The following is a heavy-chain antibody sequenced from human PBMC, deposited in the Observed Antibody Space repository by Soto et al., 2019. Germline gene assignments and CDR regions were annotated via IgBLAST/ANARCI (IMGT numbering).Heavy chain of an antibody. J-gene: IGHJ5*02. D-gene: IGHD4-17*01. CDR1: GFTFTSYA. V-gene: IGHV3-30-3*01. CDR2: MSYDGSRT. Sequence: VQLVESGGGVVQPGGSLRLSCAASGFTFTSYAMHWVRQAPGKGLEWVAVMSYDGSRTDYADAVKGRFTVSRDTSKSTLNLQMNNLRPNDSAIYYCARDRPYGDPNWFDPWGQGTLVTVSS. CDR3: ARDRPYGDPNWFDP.